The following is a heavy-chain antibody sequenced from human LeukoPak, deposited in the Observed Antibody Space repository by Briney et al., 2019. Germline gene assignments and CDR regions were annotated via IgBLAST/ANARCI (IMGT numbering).Heavy chain of an antibody. CDR1: GFTVSSNY. V-gene: IGHV3-21*01. J-gene: IGHJ4*02. CDR2: FGTRSTSI. D-gene: IGHD3-22*01. CDR3: AREVSEGFDF. Sequence: GGSLRLSCAASGFTVSSNYMSWVRQAPGKGLEWVSSFGTRSTSIYHAGSVKGRFAISRGNAKNSLYLQMNSLRAEDTALYYCAREVSEGFDFWGQGTLVTVSS.